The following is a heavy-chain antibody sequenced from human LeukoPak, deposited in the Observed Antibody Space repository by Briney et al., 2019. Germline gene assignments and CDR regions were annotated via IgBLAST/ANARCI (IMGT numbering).Heavy chain of an antibody. D-gene: IGHD4-23*01. J-gene: IGHJ2*01. CDR2: IYYSGST. V-gene: IGHV4-59*01. CDR1: GGSISSYY. CDR3: ARTRSTVVKYFDL. Sequence: PSETLSLTCTVSGGSISSYYWSWIRQPPGKGLEWIGYIYYSGSTNYNPSLKSRVTISVDASKNQFSLKLSSVTAADTAVYYCARTRSTVVKYFDLRGRGTLVTVSS.